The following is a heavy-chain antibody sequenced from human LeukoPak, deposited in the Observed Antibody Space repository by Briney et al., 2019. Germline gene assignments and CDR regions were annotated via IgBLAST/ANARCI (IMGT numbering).Heavy chain of an antibody. J-gene: IGHJ4*02. CDR3: TRAGRYCSGGSCYSFY. D-gene: IGHD2-15*01. V-gene: IGHV3-49*05. CDR2: FRSKAHGGTT. Sequence: NPGGSLRPSCTASGFTFGDYAMSWFRRAPGEGLEWVGFFRSKAHGGTTEYAASVKGRFTISRDDSKSIAYLQMDSLKTEDTAVYYCTRAGRYCSGGSCYSFYWGQGTLVTVSS. CDR1: GFTFGDYA.